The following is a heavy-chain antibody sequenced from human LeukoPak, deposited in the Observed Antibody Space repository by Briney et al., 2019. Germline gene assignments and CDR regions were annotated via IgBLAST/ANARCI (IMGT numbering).Heavy chain of an antibody. Sequence: ASVKVSCKASGYTFTSYAMHWVRQAPGQRLEWMGWTNAGNGNTKYSQKFQGRVTITRDTSASTAYMELSSLRSEDTAVYYCARDPCSSTSCYGNWFDPWGQGTLVTVSS. D-gene: IGHD2-2*01. J-gene: IGHJ5*02. CDR3: ARDPCSSTSCYGNWFDP. CDR1: GYTFTSYA. CDR2: TNAGNGNT. V-gene: IGHV1-3*01.